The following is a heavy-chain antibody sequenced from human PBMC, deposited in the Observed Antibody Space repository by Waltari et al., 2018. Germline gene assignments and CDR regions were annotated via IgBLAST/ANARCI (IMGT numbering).Heavy chain of an antibody. J-gene: IGHJ4*02. CDR2: VHSTGNT. CDR1: GDSINTDPYY. D-gene: IGHD3-16*01. V-gene: IGHV4-39*01. Sequence: QLQLQESGPRLVKPSETLSLTCSVSGDSINTDPYYWGCIRQSPGKTLEWIGSVHSTGNTYYTPSLKSRLSISIDASKNQFSLNLTSVTTADTATYFCARRWGGRLGPNKDRPPFDYWGQGTLVTVSS. CDR3: ARRWGGRLGPNKDRPPFDY.